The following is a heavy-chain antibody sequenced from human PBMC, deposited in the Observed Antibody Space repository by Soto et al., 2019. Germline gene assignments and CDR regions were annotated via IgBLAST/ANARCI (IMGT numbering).Heavy chain of an antibody. V-gene: IGHV3-48*01. Sequence: EVQVVESGGGLVQPGGSLRLSCAASGFTFSTYSMNWVRQAPGKALEWVSYITSSSDIIYYADSVKGRFTISRDNAXNXXYLQMNSLRAEDTAVYYCARDGITMVRGVKYYFDNWGRGTLVTVSS. CDR3: ARDGITMVRGVKYYFDN. D-gene: IGHD3-10*01. CDR1: GFTFSTYS. CDR2: ITSSSDII. J-gene: IGHJ4*02.